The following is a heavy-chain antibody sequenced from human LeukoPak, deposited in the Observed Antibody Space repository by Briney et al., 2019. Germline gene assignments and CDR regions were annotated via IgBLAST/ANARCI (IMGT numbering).Heavy chain of an antibody. J-gene: IGHJ4*02. V-gene: IGHV3-23*01. D-gene: IGHD3-22*01. CDR1: GFTFSTYA. CDR3: VKNSDSNGYSVIDY. CDR2: ITGSGSDK. Sequence: PGGSLRLSCAASGFTFSTYAMTWVRQAPGMGLEWVSAITGSGSDKKYADSVRGRFTISRDNSMDTLHLQMNSLRAEDTALYYCVKNSDSNGYSVIDYWGQGTLVTVSS.